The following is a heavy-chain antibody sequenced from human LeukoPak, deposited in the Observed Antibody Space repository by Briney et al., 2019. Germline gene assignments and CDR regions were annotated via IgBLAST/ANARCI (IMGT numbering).Heavy chain of an antibody. Sequence: SETLSLTCAVYGGSFSGYYWSWIRQSPGKGLEWIGGINHSGSTNYNPSLKSRVTISVDTSKNQFSLKLSSVTAADTAVYYCAKDHYDILTGYYIRFDPWGQGTLVTVSS. CDR2: INHSGST. CDR1: GGSFSGYY. CDR3: AKDHYDILTGYYIRFDP. D-gene: IGHD3-9*01. V-gene: IGHV4-34*01. J-gene: IGHJ5*02.